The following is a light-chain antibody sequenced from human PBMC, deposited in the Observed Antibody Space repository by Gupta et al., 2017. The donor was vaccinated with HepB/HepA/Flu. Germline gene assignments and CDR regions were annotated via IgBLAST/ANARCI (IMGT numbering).Light chain of an antibody. CDR3: QVWDSSGDRAV. CDR2: FDS. Sequence: SYVLAPTPPVSVAPGKTARISCGGNDIGSKSVHWYQEKPGQAPVVVIYFDSDRPSGIPERFSGSNSGNTATLTISRVEAGDEADYYCQVWDSSGDRAVFGGGTQLTVL. CDR1: DIGSKS. J-gene: IGLJ7*01. V-gene: IGLV3-21*04.